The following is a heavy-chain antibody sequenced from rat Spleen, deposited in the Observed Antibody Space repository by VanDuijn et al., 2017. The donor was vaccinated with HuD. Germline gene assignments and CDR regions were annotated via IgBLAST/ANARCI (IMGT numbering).Heavy chain of an antibody. CDR2: ISSDGGRN. D-gene: IGHD1-9*01. CDR1: GFTFSDYY. Sequence: EVQLVESDGGLVQPGRSLKLSCAASGFTFSDYYMAWVRQAPTKGLEWVATISSDGGRNFYRDSVKGRFTISRDNAKSSLYLQMDSLRSGDTATHYCAKDGYNASFDDWGQGVIVTVSS. CDR3: AKDGYNASFDD. J-gene: IGHJ2*01. V-gene: IGHV5-20*01.